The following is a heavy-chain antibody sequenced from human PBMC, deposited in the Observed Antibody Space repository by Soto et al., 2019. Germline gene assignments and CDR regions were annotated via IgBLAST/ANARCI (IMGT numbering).Heavy chain of an antibody. J-gene: IGHJ4*02. V-gene: IGHV3-21*01. CDR3: AREFRWKDVDLDY. D-gene: IGHD1-1*01. CDR1: GFTFNTYS. Sequence: GGSLRLSCAASGFTFNTYSMNWVRQAPGKGLEWVSSISSGSSYIYYADSVRGRFTVSRDNAKNSLWLQMTSLRAEETAVYYCAREFRWKDVDLDYWCQGTLLTVSS. CDR2: ISSGSSYI.